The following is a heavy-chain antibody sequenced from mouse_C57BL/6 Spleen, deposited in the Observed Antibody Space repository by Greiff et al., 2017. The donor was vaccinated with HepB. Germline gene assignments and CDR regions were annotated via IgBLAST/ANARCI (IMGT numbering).Heavy chain of an antibody. CDR1: GYTFTSYW. V-gene: IGHV1-69*01. J-gene: IGHJ4*01. CDR3: ARWGSYAMDY. CDR2: IDPSDSYT. Sequence: QVQLQQPGAELVMPGASVKLSCKASGYTFTSYWMHWVKQRPGQGLEWIGEIDPSDSYTNYNQKFKGKSTLPVDKSSSTAYMQLSSLTSEDSAVYYCARWGSYAMDYWGQGTSVTVSS.